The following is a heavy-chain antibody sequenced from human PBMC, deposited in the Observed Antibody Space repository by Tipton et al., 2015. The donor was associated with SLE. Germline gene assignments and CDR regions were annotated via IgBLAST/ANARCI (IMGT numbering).Heavy chain of an antibody. Sequence: LTCTVSGGSISSGSYYWSWIRQPPGKGLEWIGSIYYSGSTYYNPSLKSRVTISVDTSKNQFSLKLSSVTAADTAVYYCATARELRGPFDYWGQGTLVTVSS. V-gene: IGHV4-39*07. D-gene: IGHD1-26*01. CDR2: IYYSGST. CDR3: ATARELRGPFDY. J-gene: IGHJ4*02. CDR1: GGSISSGSYY.